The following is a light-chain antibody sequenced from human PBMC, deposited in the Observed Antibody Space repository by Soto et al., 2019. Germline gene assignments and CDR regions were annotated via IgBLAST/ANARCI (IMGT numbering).Light chain of an antibody. J-gene: IGKJ1*01. Sequence: EKVMTQSPATLSVSPGERATLSCRASQSVSSYLAWYQQKPGQAPRLLIYDASTRATGVPARFSGSGSGTEFTLTISSLHSEDLAVYYFQQYDDWPETIGQGTKVHIK. V-gene: IGKV3-15*01. CDR1: QSVSSY. CDR2: DAS. CDR3: QQYDDWPET.